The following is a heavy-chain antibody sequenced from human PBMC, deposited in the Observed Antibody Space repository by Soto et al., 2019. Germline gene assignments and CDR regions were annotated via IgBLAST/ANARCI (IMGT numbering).Heavy chain of an antibody. J-gene: IGHJ4*02. CDR1: GYTFTSYY. CDR3: ARGGQQLVFDY. Sequence: QVQLVQSGAEVKKPGASVKVSCKASGYTFTSYYMHWVRQAPGQWLEWMGIINPSGGSTSYAQKFQGRVTMTRDTSTSTGYMELSSLRYEDTAVYYCARGGQQLVFDYWGQGTLVTVSS. D-gene: IGHD6-13*01. V-gene: IGHV1-46*01. CDR2: INPSGGST.